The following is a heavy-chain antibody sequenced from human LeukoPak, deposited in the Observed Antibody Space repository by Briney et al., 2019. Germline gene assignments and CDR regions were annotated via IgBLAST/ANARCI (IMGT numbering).Heavy chain of an antibody. J-gene: IGHJ4*02. CDR1: GGTFSSYA. CDR3: ATDLTLTTVTHCFDY. Sequence: SVKVSFKASGGTFSSYAISWVRQAPGQGLEWMGGIIPIFGTANYAQKFQGRVTITADESTSTAYMELSSLRSEGTAVYYCATDLTLTTVTHCFDYWGQGTLVTVSS. V-gene: IGHV1-69*13. D-gene: IGHD4-17*01. CDR2: IIPIFGTA.